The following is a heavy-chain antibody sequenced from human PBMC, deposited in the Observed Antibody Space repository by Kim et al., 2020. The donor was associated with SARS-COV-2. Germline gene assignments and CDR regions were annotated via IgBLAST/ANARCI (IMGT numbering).Heavy chain of an antibody. D-gene: IGHD3-16*02. J-gene: IGHJ6*02. CDR3: AKDTRVLLGYHYYYYGMDV. Sequence: KGRFTISRDNSKNTLYLQMNSLRAEETAVYYCAKDTRVLLGYHYYYYGMDVWGQGTTVTVSS. V-gene: IGHV3-23*03.